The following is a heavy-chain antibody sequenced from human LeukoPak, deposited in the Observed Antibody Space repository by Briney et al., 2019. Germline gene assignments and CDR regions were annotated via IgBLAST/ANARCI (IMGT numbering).Heavy chain of an antibody. J-gene: IGHJ4*02. CDR2: IYHSGST. CDR1: GYSISSGYY. V-gene: IGHV4-38-2*01. CDR3: ASTGTYYYDSSGIDY. Sequence: SETLSLTCAVSGYSISSGYYWGWIRQHPGKGLEWIGSIYHSGSTYYNPSLKSRVTISVDTSKNQFSLKLSSVTAADTAVYYCASTGTYYYDSSGIDYWGQGTLVTVSS. D-gene: IGHD3-22*01.